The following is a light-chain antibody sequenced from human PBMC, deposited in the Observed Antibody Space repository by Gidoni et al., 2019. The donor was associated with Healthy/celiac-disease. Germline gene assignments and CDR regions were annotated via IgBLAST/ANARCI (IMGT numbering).Light chain of an antibody. CDR3: QQYGSF. Sequence: EIVFTQSPGTLSLSPGERATLSCRASQSVSSSYLAWYPQKPGQAPRLLIYGASSRATGIPDRFSGSGSGTDFTLTISRLEPEDFAVYYCQQYGSFFGGXTKVEIK. CDR1: QSVSSSY. CDR2: GAS. J-gene: IGKJ4*01. V-gene: IGKV3-20*01.